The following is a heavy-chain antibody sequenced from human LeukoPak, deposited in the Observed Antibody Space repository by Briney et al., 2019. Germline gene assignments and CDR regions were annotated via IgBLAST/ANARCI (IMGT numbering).Heavy chain of an antibody. D-gene: IGHD3-10*01. CDR3: AGQRGPYYFDY. Sequence: SETLSLTCTVSGGSINSDYWSWIRKPPAKGLEWIGYIYYSGSTNYNPSLKSRVTISVDTSKNQFSLKLSSVTAADTAVYYCAGQRGPYYFDYWGQGTQVTVSS. V-gene: IGHV4-59*13. CDR1: GGSINSDY. CDR2: IYYSGST. J-gene: IGHJ4*02.